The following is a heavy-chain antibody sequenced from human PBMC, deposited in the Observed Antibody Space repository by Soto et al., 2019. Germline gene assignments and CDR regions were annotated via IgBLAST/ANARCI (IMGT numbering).Heavy chain of an antibody. CDR1: GFTFSSYS. V-gene: IGHV3-48*02. Sequence: GGSLRLSCAASGFTFSSYSMNWVRQAPGKGLEWVSYISSSSSTIYYADSVKGRFTISRDNAKNSLYLQMNSLRDEDTAMYYCAGDESLPRITVIVVVRPDSFDIWGQGTMVTVSS. J-gene: IGHJ3*02. D-gene: IGHD3-22*01. CDR2: ISSSSSTI. CDR3: AGDESLPRITVIVVVRPDSFDI.